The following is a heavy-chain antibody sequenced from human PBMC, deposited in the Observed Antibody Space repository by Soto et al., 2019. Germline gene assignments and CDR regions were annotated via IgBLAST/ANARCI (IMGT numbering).Heavy chain of an antibody. Sequence: QVQLVESGGGVVQPGKSLRLSCAASGFTFSSYAMYWVRQAPGKGLEWVAVISYDGNNKYYADSVKGRFTISRDNSKDTLYLQMNSRRAEDTAVYYCARAGWDGGSCYTLVGLRYGMDVWGQGTTVTVSS. J-gene: IGHJ6*02. CDR1: GFTFSSYA. V-gene: IGHV3-30-3*01. D-gene: IGHD2-15*01. CDR2: ISYDGNNK. CDR3: ARAGWDGGSCYTLVGLRYGMDV.